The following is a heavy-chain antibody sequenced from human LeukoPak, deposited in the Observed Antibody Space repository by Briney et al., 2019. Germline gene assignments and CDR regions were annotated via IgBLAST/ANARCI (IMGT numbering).Heavy chain of an antibody. CDR3: AKFRGEVRRTSHDY. D-gene: IGHD1-26*01. CDR1: GFTFSSYA. Sequence: GGSLRLSCAASGFTFSSYAMSWVRQAPGKGLEWVSAISGSGGSTYYADSVKGRFTISRDNSKNTLYLQMNSLRAEDTAVYYCAKFRGEVRRTSHDYWGQGTLVTVSS. CDR2: ISGSGGST. J-gene: IGHJ4*02. V-gene: IGHV3-23*01.